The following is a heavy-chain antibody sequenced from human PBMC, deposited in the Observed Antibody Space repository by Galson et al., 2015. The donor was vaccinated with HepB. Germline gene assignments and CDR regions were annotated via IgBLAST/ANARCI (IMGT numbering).Heavy chain of an antibody. V-gene: IGHV3-7*01. Sequence: SLRLSCAASGFTFSSYWMSWIRQAPGEGLEWVANIKQDGSEKYYVDSVKGRFTISRDNAKNSLYLQMNSLRAEDTAVYYCARVVVSAGDALDIWGQRTMVTVSS. CDR2: IKQDGSEK. CDR3: ARVVVSAGDALDI. J-gene: IGHJ3*02. CDR1: GFTFSSYW. D-gene: IGHD2-15*01.